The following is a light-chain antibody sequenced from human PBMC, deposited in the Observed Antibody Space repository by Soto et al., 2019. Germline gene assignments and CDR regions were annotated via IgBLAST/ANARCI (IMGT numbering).Light chain of an antibody. CDR1: SSDVGGYKY. CDR3: SSYAGSSTLYV. CDR2: AVS. V-gene: IGLV2-14*01. Sequence: QSALTQPASVSGSPGQSITISCTGTSSDVGGYKYVSWYQQHPGKAPKLMIYAVSNRPSGVSNRFSGSKSGNTASLTISGLQAEDEADYYCSSYAGSSTLYVFGDGTKVTVL. J-gene: IGLJ1*01.